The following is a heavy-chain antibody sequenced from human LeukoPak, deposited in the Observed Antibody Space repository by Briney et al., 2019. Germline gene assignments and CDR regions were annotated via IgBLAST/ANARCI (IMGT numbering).Heavy chain of an antibody. CDR1: GFTFSSYG. J-gene: IGHJ4*02. CDR2: IRYDGSNK. CDR3: AKDPAFRQGYFDY. V-gene: IGHV3-30*02. Sequence: PGGSLRLSCAASGFTFSSYGMHWVRQAPGKWLEWVAFIRYDGSNKYYADSVKGRFTISRDNSKNTLYLQMNSLRAEDTAVYYCAKDPAFRQGYFDYWGQGTLVTVSS.